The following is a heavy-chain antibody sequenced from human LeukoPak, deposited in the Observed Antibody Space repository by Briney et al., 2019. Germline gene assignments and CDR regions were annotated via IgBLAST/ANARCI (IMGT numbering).Heavy chain of an antibody. Sequence: ASVEVSCKASDYTFTNYGISWVRQAPGQGLEWMGWISAYNGNTNYAQKLQGRVTMTTDTSTSTAYMELRSLRSDDTAVYYCARGPLYNWNGGVSDYWGQGTLVTVSS. J-gene: IGHJ4*02. CDR1: DYTFTNYG. V-gene: IGHV1-18*01. CDR3: ARGPLYNWNGGVSDY. CDR2: ISAYNGNT. D-gene: IGHD1-20*01.